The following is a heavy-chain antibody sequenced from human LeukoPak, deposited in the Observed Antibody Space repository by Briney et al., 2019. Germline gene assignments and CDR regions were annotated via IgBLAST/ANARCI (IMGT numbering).Heavy chain of an antibody. Sequence: GGSLRLSCAASGFTFASYGMSWVRQAPGKGLEWVSFITTNGGRTSYADSVEGRLTISRDNPRNTLYMQMNSLRDEDTAVYYCAIMHGYYEGTGYWVQWGQGTLVTVSS. V-gene: IGHV3-23*01. CDR3: AIMHGYYEGTGYWVQ. CDR1: GFTFASYG. J-gene: IGHJ1*01. CDR2: ITTNGGRT. D-gene: IGHD3-3*01.